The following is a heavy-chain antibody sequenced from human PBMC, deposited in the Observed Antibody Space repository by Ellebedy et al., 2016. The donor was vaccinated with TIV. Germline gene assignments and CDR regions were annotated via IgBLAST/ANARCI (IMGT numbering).Heavy chain of an antibody. V-gene: IGHV4-39*01. CDR2: ISYSGGT. CDR3: AGQYNY. D-gene: IGHD1-14*01. CDR1: GGSISSSGNY. Sequence: SETLSLTCTASGGSISSSGNYWGWIRQSPGKGLEWIGSISYSGGTDYNPSLKSRVTISRDTSKNHFSLKLSSVTAADTAVYFCAGQYNYWGQGTLVTVSS. J-gene: IGHJ4*02.